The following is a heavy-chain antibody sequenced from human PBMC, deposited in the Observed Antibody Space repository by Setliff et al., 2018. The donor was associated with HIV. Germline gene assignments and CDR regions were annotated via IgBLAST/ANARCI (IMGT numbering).Heavy chain of an antibody. CDR3: ARGATLLPGYSDRWEYFYMDV. CDR2: INHSGST. CDR1: GASIRGHY. J-gene: IGHJ6*03. D-gene: IGHD5-12*01. V-gene: IGHV4-34*01. Sequence: PSETLSLTCSVSGASIRGHYWSWIRQSPGKGLEWIGEINHSGSTHYNPPLKSRATISVDTSKNQFSLRLNSVTAADTAVYYCARGATLLPGYSDRWEYFYMDVWGKGTTVTVSS.